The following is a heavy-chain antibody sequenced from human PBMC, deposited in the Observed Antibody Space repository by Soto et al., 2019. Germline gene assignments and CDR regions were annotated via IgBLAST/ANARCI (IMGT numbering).Heavy chain of an antibody. V-gene: IGHV1-18*04. CDR3: ARDRVAGIWGDAFDI. D-gene: IGHD3-16*01. Sequence: QVQLVQSGAEVKKPGASVKVSCKTSGYPFTNHGINWVRQAPGQGLEWMGWINPYNANVNYAQKLQGRVTMTTDTSTSTAYMDLRSLTSDDTSVYYCARDRVAGIWGDAFDIWGQGTMVNVSS. CDR1: GYPFTNHG. CDR2: INPYNANV. J-gene: IGHJ3*02.